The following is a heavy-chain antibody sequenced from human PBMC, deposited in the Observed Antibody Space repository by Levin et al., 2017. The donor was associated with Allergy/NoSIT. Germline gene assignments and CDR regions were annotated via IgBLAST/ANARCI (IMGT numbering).Heavy chain of an antibody. CDR3: ARTHYDILTSYMDV. V-gene: IGHV3-66*02. Sequence: GGSLRLSCSASGFTVSGQYMSWVRQAPGKALEWVSLIFSGGSKYYADSVKGRFTISRDTSKNILYLQMNSLRADDTAVYYCARTHYDILTSYMDVWGKGTTVTVSS. CDR2: IFSGGSK. D-gene: IGHD3-9*01. J-gene: IGHJ6*03. CDR1: GFTVSGQY.